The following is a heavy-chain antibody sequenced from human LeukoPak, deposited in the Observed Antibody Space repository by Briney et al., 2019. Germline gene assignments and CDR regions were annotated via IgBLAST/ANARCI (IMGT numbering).Heavy chain of an antibody. CDR3: ARAYCSSTSCWYDY. V-gene: IGHV4-59*01. D-gene: IGHD2-2*01. J-gene: IGHJ4*02. CDR2: ISNSGST. Sequence: SSETLSLTCTVSNDSIKGYYWNWIRQPPGKGLEWIGFISNSGSTNYNPSLKSRATISIDTSKRQFSLKLSSVTAADTAVYYCARAYCSSTSCWYDYWGQGTLVTVSS. CDR1: NDSIKGYY.